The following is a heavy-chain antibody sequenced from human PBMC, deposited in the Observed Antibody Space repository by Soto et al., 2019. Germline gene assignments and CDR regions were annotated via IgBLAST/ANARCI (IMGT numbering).Heavy chain of an antibody. CDR3: ARPYFYAFDI. Sequence: EVQLVESGGGLVQPGGSLRLSCAASGFTFSDHFMDWVRQAPGKGLEWVGRNRNKANSYTTEYAASVKGRFTISRDDSKSSRYLQMSSLKAEDTAVYYCARPYFYAFDIWGQGTMVTVSS. CDR2: NRNKANSYTT. V-gene: IGHV3-72*01. CDR1: GFTFSDHF. J-gene: IGHJ3*02. D-gene: IGHD3-10*01.